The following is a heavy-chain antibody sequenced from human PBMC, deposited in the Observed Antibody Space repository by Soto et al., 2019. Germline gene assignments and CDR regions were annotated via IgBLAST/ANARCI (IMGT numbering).Heavy chain of an antibody. J-gene: IGHJ4*02. Sequence: PSETLSLTCTVSGGSISNYYWSWIRQPPGKGLEWIGYIYSSGTTNYIPSLKSRVTISVDTSKNQFSLKLSSVTAADTAVYYCARMGFWSGYSTFDYWGQGTLVTVSS. V-gene: IGHV4-59*01. CDR2: IYSSGTT. D-gene: IGHD3-3*01. CDR1: GGSISNYY. CDR3: ARMGFWSGYSTFDY.